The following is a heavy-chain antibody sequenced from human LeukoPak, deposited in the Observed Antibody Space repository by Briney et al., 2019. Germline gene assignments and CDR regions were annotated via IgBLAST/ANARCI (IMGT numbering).Heavy chain of an antibody. Sequence: ASVTVSCKASGFTFTGHYMHWVRQAPGQGLEWMGWINGNSGATNYARNFQDRVTLTRDTSISTVYMELSRLRIDERAVFYCAGGFSWGVDYWGQGTLVTVSS. J-gene: IGHJ4*02. CDR1: GFTFTGHY. D-gene: IGHD3-16*01. CDR3: AGGFSWGVDY. V-gene: IGHV1-2*02. CDR2: INGNSGAT.